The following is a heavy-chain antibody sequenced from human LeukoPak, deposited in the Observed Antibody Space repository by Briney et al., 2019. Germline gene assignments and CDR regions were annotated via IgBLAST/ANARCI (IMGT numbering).Heavy chain of an antibody. J-gene: IGHJ3*02. D-gene: IGHD5-18*01. V-gene: IGHV3-33*01. Sequence: PGGSLRLSCAASGFTFSSYGMHWVRQAPGKGLEWVAVIWYDGSNKYYADSVKGRFTISRDNSKNTLYLQMNSLRAEDTAVYYCARFRVPNEWVQPDIWGQGTMVTVSS. CDR3: ARFRVPNEWVQPDI. CDR2: IWYDGSNK. CDR1: GFTFSSYG.